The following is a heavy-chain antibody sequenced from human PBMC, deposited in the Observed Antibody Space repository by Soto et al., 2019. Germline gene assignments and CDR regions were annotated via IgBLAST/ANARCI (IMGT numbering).Heavy chain of an antibody. J-gene: IGHJ4*02. Sequence: QVQLVQSGAEVKKPGSSVKVSCKASGGTFSSYTISWVRQAPGQGLEWMGRIIPILGIANYAQKFQGRVTITADKSTSTAYMELSSLRSEDTAVYYCARDQTRSVEMATITPDDYWGQGTLVTVSS. D-gene: IGHD5-12*01. CDR1: GGTFSSYT. CDR3: ARDQTRSVEMATITPDDY. CDR2: IIPILGIA. V-gene: IGHV1-69*08.